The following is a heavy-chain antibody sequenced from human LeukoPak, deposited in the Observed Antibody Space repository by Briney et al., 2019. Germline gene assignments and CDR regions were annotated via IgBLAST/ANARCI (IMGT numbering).Heavy chain of an antibody. CDR3: AREAFTFGEYNQFDP. Sequence: SETLSLTCAVYGGSFSYYYWSWIRQPPGGGLEWIGEINHRGSTNYNPSLRRRLPIPVDTQKNKLSLKLSPVSPADGSVYLCAREAFTFGEYNQFDPWGQGHLVTVSS. V-gene: IGHV4-34*01. D-gene: IGHD3-10*01. J-gene: IGHJ5*02. CDR1: GGSFSYYY. CDR2: INHRGST.